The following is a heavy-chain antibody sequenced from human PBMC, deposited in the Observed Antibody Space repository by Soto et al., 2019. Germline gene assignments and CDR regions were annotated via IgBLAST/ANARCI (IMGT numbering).Heavy chain of an antibody. CDR2: IRSKAYGGTT. CDR1: GFTFGDYA. J-gene: IGHJ4*02. CDR3: TRKEWLADY. Sequence: QPGGSLRLSCTASGFTFGDYAMSWVRQAPGKGLEWVGFIRSKAYGGTTEYAASVKGRFTISRDDSKSIAYLQMNSLKTEDTAVYYCTRKEWLADYWGQGTLVTVSS. V-gene: IGHV3-49*04. D-gene: IGHD6-19*01.